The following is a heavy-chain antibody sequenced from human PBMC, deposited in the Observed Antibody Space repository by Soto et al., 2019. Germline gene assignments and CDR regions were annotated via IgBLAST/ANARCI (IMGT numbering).Heavy chain of an antibody. D-gene: IGHD3-16*01. V-gene: IGHV1-69*12. CDR1: GGTFSSYA. J-gene: IGHJ6*02. Sequence: QVQLVQSGAEVKKPGSSVKVSCKASGGTFSSYAISWVRQAPGQGLEWMGGIIPIFGTANYAQKFQGRVTITADESTSTAYMELSSLSCADTAVYYCARDIGAGGGDYYYGMDVWGQGTTVTVSS. CDR2: IIPIFGTA. CDR3: ARDIGAGGGDYYYGMDV.